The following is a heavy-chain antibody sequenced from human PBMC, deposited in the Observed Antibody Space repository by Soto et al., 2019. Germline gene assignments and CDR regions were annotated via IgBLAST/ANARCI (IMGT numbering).Heavy chain of an antibody. CDR2: ISSGSSVI. V-gene: IGHV3-21*01. J-gene: IGHJ3*02. Sequence: EVQLVESGGGLVKPGESLRLSCVASDSTFRSYSMNWVRQAPGRGLEWVSIISSGSSVIFYADSMKGRFTISRDNAKNALSLQMNSLRAEDTAVYYCARGGRGYTTDDTFDIWGQGTMVTVSS. D-gene: IGHD2-2*02. CDR1: DSTFRSYS. CDR3: ARGGRGYTTDDTFDI.